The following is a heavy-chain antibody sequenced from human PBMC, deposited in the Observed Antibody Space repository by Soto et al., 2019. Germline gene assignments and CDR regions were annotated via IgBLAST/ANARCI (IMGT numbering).Heavy chain of an antibody. D-gene: IGHD3-10*01. V-gene: IGHV6-1*01. CDR2: TYYRSKWYN. J-gene: IGHJ4*02. CDR1: GDSVSNKNTA. CDR3: ARRFFDLGSAFDF. Sequence: SQSLSLTCFISGDSVSNKNTAWNWIRQSPSGGLEWLVRTYYRSKWYNDYATSMKSRITISPDTSKNQFSLHLNSVTPEDTAVYFCARRFFDLGSAFDFWGQGTPVTVSS.